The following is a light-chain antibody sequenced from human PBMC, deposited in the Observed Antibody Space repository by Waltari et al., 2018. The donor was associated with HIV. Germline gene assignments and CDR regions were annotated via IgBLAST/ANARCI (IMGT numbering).Light chain of an antibody. CDR2: EVS. CDR3: TSFTSNYTVM. CDR1: TSDFGLYNF. V-gene: IGLV2-14*01. J-gene: IGLJ3*02. Sequence: QSALTQPASVSGSPGQSITISCTASTSDFGLYNFISWYQQHPGGVPKVIISEVSSRPSGVSSRFSGSKSGNTASLTISWLQTEDEADYYCTSFTSNYTVMFGGGTKVTVL.